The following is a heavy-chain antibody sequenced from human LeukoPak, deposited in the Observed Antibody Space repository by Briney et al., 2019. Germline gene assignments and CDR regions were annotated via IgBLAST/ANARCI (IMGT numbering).Heavy chain of an antibody. J-gene: IGHJ4*02. V-gene: IGHV1-46*01. CDR3: ARGSNYYYDVTADYPRY. Sequence: ASVKLSCKTSGYTFTTYYIHWVRQAPGQGLEWLGIINPSGGTTTYAQKFQGRVAMTRDTSTSTVYMELNTLRSEDTAVYYCARGSNYYYDVTADYPRYWGQGTLVTVSS. CDR1: GYTFTTYY. CDR2: INPSGGTT. D-gene: IGHD3-22*01.